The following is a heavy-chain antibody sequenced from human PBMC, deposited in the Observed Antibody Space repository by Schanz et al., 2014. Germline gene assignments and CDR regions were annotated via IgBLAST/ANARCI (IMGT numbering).Heavy chain of an antibody. CDR2: ISGTGGDDT. J-gene: IGHJ4*02. D-gene: IGHD3-22*01. V-gene: IGHV3-23*04. CDR3: AKDISDTSGKDDY. Sequence: EVQLVESGGGLVQPGGSLRLSCAASGFSFGTYAMSWVRQAPGKGLLWVSSISGTGGDDTYYADSVKARFTISRDNSKNTLFLQMNSLRVEDSAIYYCAKDISDTSGKDDYWGQGTLVAVSS. CDR1: GFSFGTYA.